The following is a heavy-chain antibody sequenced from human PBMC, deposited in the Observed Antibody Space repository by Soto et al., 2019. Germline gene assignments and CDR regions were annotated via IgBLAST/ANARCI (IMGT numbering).Heavy chain of an antibody. V-gene: IGHV3-30*03. Sequence: GGSLRLSCGAPGVTFKDYGMHWVRQAPGKGLEWVAVISYDGKQTYYADSVKGRFTISKDKSKRTLFLQMNSLRVDDTAVYYCARDGRGSNWYFDLWGRGTLGTVAS. CDR3: ARDGRGSNWYFDL. J-gene: IGHJ2*01. CDR2: ISYDGKQT. D-gene: IGHD1-26*01. CDR1: GVTFKDYG.